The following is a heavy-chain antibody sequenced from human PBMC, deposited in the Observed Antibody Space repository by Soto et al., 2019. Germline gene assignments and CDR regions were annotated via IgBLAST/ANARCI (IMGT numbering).Heavy chain of an antibody. J-gene: IGHJ6*02. CDR2: ISYDGSNK. CDR1: GFTFSSYG. CDR3: AKESGIAAHPNYYGMDV. D-gene: IGHD6-13*01. V-gene: IGHV3-30*18. Sequence: GGSLRLSCAASGFTFSSYGMHWVRQAPGKGLEWVAVISYDGSNKYYADSVKGRFTISRDNSKNTLYLQMNSLRAEDTAVYYCAKESGIAAHPNYYGMDVWGQGTTVTVSS.